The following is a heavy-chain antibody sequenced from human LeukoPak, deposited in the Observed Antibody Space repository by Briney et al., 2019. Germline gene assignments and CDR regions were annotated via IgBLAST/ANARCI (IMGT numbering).Heavy chain of an antibody. CDR2: IYYSGST. CDR3: ARHLRQLFDY. Sequence: SETLSLTCTVSGGSISSYYWSWIRQPPGKGREWIGYIYYSGSTNYTPSLKSRVTISVDTSKNQFSLKLSSVTAADTAVYYCARHLRQLFDYWGQGTLVTVSS. D-gene: IGHD6-13*01. V-gene: IGHV4-59*08. CDR1: GGSISSYY. J-gene: IGHJ4*02.